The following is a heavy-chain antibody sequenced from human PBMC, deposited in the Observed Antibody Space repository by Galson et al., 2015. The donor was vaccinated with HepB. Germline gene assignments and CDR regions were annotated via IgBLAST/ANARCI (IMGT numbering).Heavy chain of an antibody. CDR3: ARGDVGIAVAGSAFDI. CDR2: IKQDGSEK. J-gene: IGHJ3*02. CDR1: GFTFSSYW. Sequence: SLRLSCAASGFTFSSYWMSWVRQAPGKGLEWVANIKQDGSEKYYVDSVKGRFTISRDNAKNSLYLQMNSLRAEDMAVYYCARGDVGIAVAGSAFDIWGQGTMVTVSS. V-gene: IGHV3-7*01. D-gene: IGHD6-19*01.